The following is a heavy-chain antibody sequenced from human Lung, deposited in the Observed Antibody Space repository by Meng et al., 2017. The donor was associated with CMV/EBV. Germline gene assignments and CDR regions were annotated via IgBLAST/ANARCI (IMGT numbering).Heavy chain of an antibody. V-gene: IGHV1-69*05. Sequence: CEASGEHFTTYVISWVRQAPGQGLGWMGMIIPLVGSADYAKEFQGRVTITTDESTTTAYMELNSLRSEGTAVLFCATYSSSDTGFDDWGQGTLVTVSS. CDR3: ATYSSSDTGFDD. J-gene: IGHJ4*02. CDR1: GEHFTTYV. CDR2: IIPLVGSA. D-gene: IGHD6-6*01.